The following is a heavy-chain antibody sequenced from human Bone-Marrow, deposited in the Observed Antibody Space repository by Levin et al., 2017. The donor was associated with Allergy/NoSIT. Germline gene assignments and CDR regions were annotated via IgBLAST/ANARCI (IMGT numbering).Heavy chain of an antibody. CDR2: IYYNGKP. V-gene: IGHV4-59*11. D-gene: IGHD1-26*01. J-gene: IGHJ4*02. Sequence: SQTLSLTCTVSGASMNSHYWSWIRQPPGKGLEWIGYIYYNGKPNYNPSLKSRVTISVDTSKNQFSLNMNSVTAADTALYYCARDKSGTYFSFEDWGQGTLVIVSS. CDR1: GASMNSHY. CDR3: ARDKSGTYFSFED.